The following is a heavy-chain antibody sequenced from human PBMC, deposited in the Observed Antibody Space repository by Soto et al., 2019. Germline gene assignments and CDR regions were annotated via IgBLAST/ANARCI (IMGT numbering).Heavy chain of an antibody. J-gene: IGHJ4*02. D-gene: IGHD3-9*01. CDR2: TSADGNRR. CDR1: GFNIMNYA. CDR3: AKDWGLDWLLQDRLAY. Sequence: PGGPLRLSCAASGFNIMNYAMHRGRHAPGKGLEWVAVTSADGNRREYAGSARGRLTISRDSSRNTLYLQMNSLRADDTAVYYCAKDWGLDWLLQDRLAYWGQGTLVTVSS. V-gene: IGHV3-30*18.